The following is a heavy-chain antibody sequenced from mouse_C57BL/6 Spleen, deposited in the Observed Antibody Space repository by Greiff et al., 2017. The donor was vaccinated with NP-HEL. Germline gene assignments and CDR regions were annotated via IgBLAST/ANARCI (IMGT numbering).Heavy chain of an antibody. CDR2: IDPENGDT. V-gene: IGHV14-4*01. Sequence: EVQLQQSGAELVRPGASVKLSCTASGFNIKDDYMHWVKQRPEQGLEWIGWIDPENGDTEYASKFQGKATITADTSSNTAYLQLSSLTSEDTPVYYCTTGSSGCFDYWGQGTTLTVSS. D-gene: IGHD3-2*02. J-gene: IGHJ2*01. CDR3: TTGSSGCFDY. CDR1: GFNIKDDY.